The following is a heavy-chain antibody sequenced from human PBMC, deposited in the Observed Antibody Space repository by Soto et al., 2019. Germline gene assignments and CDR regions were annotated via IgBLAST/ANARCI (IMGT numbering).Heavy chain of an antibody. CDR3: ARARRFVDDTRFYP. CDR2: ITPIFGTS. CDR1: GVTFSDSS. V-gene: IGHV1-69*01. D-gene: IGHD3-3*01. Sequence: QVQLVQSGAEVKRPGSSVRVSCKASGVTFSDSSFSWVRQAPGQGLEWMGVITPIFGTSNFAQSFRGRFTITADESTSTVYMELSSLRSEDTAVYYCARARRFVDDTRFYPWGQGTLVTVSS. J-gene: IGHJ5*02.